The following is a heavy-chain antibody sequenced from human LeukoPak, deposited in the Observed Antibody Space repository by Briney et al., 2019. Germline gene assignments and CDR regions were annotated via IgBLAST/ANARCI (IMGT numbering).Heavy chain of an antibody. CDR1: GFTFSTYV. CDR3: AKEYCTTTNCLGD. D-gene: IGHD2-2*01. V-gene: IGHV3-30*18. Sequence: GGSLRLSCAASGFTFSTYVLHWVRQAPGKGLEWVAVISHDGSEKYYADSVKGRFTISRDNSKNTLYLQMNSLRAEDTAVYYCAKEYCTTTNCLGDWGLGTMVTVSS. J-gene: IGHJ4*02. CDR2: ISHDGSEK.